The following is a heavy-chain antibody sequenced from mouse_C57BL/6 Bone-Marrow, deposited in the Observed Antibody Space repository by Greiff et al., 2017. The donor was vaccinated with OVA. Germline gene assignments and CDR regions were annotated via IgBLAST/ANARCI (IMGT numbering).Heavy chain of an antibody. D-gene: IGHD2-4*01. CDR3: ARQGGDYDYDGYWYFDV. Sequence: EVKVVESGGGLVQPGGSLKLSCAASGFTFSDYGMAWVRQAPRKGPEWVAFISNLAYSINYADTVTGRFTISRENAKNTLYLEMSSLRSEDTTMYYCARQGGDYDYDGYWYFDVWGTGTTVTVSS. V-gene: IGHV5-15*01. CDR2: ISNLAYSI. J-gene: IGHJ1*03. CDR1: GFTFSDYG.